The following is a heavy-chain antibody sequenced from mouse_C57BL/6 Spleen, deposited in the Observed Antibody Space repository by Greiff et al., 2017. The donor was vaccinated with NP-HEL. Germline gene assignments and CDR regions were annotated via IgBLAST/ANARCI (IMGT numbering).Heavy chain of an antibody. CDR1: GYAFSSYW. CDR2: IYPGDGDT. J-gene: IGHJ2*01. CDR3: ARERGYDGYFFDY. Sequence: LQQSGASVKISCKASGYAFSSYWMNWVKQRPGKGLEWIGQIYPGDGDTNYNGKFKGKATLTADKSSSTAYMQLSSLTSEDSAVYFCARERGYDGYFFDYWGQGTTLTVSS. D-gene: IGHD2-3*01. V-gene: IGHV1-80*01.